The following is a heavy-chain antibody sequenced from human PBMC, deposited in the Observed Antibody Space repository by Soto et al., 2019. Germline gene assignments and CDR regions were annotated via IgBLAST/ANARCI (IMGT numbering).Heavy chain of an antibody. CDR3: ARDPGYSGFDFDY. CDR2: IWYDGSKK. Sequence: QVQLVESGGGVVQPGRSLRLSCAASGFTFSSHAMHWVRQAPGKGLEWVAVIWYDGSKKYYADSVKRRFTVARDDSKNTLSLQMNSLRVEDTAVYYCARDPGYSGFDFDYWGQGTLVSVSS. V-gene: IGHV3-33*01. CDR1: GFTFSSHA. J-gene: IGHJ4*02. D-gene: IGHD5-12*01.